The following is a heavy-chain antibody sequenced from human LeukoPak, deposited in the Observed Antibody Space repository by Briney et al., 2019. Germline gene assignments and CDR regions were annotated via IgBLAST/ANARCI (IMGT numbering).Heavy chain of an antibody. CDR1: GFTFSSYA. J-gene: IGHJ3*02. CDR3: AKEMITMVRGAYGDAFDS. CDR2: ISGSGGST. V-gene: IGHV3-23*01. D-gene: IGHD3-10*01. Sequence: GGSLRLSCAASGFTFSSYAMSWVRQAPGKGLEWVSAISGSGGSTYYADSVKGRFTISRDNSKNTLYLQMNSLRAEDTAVYYCAKEMITMVRGAYGDAFDSWGQGTMVTVSS.